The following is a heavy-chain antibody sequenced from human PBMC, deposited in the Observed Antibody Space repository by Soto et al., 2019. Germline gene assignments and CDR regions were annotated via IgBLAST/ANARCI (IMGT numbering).Heavy chain of an antibody. D-gene: IGHD5-12*01. CDR2: IWYDGSNK. CDR1: GFTFSSYG. Sequence: QVQVVESGGGVVQPGRSLRLSCAASGFTFSSYGMHWVRQAPGKGLEWVAVIWYDGSNKYYTDSVKGRFTISRDNSKNTLYLQMNSLRAEDTAVYYCARDGPIEGYSGYDPNWYFDLWGRGTLVTVSS. CDR3: ARDGPIEGYSGYDPNWYFDL. V-gene: IGHV3-33*01. J-gene: IGHJ2*01.